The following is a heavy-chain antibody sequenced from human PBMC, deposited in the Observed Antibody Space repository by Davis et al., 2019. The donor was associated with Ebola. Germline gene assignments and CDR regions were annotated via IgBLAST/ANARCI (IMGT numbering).Heavy chain of an antibody. CDR3: ARNSGTYGFYYYGMDV. CDR2: MAIDGSNVK. D-gene: IGHD1-26*01. Sequence: PGGSLRLSCAASGFTFSSYVIHWVRQAPGKGLEWVAVMAIDGSNVKQYTDSVKGRFTISRDNSKNTVDLQMDSLRAEDTAVYYCARNSGTYGFYYYGMDVWGQGTTVTVSS. J-gene: IGHJ6*02. V-gene: IGHV3-30*04. CDR1: GFTFSSYV.